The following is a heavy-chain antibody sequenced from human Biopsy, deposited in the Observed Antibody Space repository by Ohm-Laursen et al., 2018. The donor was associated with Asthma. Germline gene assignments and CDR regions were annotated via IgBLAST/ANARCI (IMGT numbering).Heavy chain of an antibody. CDR1: YGSITSGGYY. CDR3: ARAQDYYDSRGYYRSFDY. V-gene: IGHV4-31*02. CDR2: IYYSRST. J-gene: IGHJ4*02. D-gene: IGHD3-22*01. Sequence: SQTLSLTCAVSYGSITSGGYYWTWIRQHPGKGLEWIGFIYYSRSTYYNPSLKSRVSISIDTSKNQFSLKLSSVTAADTAVYHCARAQDYYDSRGYYRSFDYWGQGTLVTVSS.